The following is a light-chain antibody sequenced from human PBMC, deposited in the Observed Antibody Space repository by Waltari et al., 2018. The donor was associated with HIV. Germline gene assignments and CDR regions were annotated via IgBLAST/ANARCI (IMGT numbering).Light chain of an antibody. V-gene: IGKV1-6*01. Sequence: AIQMTQSPSSLSASVGDRVTITCRASQGIRNDLGWSQQKPGKAPKLLIYAAPSLQSGVPSRFSGSGSGTDFTLTISSLQPEDFATYYCLQDYNYPWTFGQGTKVEIK. CDR2: AAP. CDR3: LQDYNYPWT. CDR1: QGIRND. J-gene: IGKJ1*01.